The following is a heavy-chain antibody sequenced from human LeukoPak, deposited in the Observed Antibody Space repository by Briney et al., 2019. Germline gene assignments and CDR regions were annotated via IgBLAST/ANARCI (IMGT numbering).Heavy chain of an antibody. CDR2: INHSGST. J-gene: IGHJ4*02. CDR3: ARGAHCSGGSCRYRGFFDY. V-gene: IGHV4-34*01. D-gene: IGHD2-15*01. CDR1: GGSFSDYY. Sequence: SETLSLTCAVYGGSFSDYYWSWIRQPPGKGLEWIGEINHSGSTNYNPSLKSRVTISVDTSKNQFSLKLSSVTAADTAVYYCARGAHCSGGSCRYRGFFDYWGQGTLVTVSS.